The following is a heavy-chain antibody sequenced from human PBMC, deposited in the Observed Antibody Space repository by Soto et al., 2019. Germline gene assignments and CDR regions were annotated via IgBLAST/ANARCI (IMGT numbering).Heavy chain of an antibody. CDR2: IYNSGST. D-gene: IGHD3-10*01. V-gene: IGHV4-59*08. J-gene: IGHJ6*02. CDR3: AKGCMVRGVLGGNYYGLDV. Sequence: SETLSLTCTVSGGSISSYYWSWIRQPPGKGLEWIGYIYNSGSTNYNPSLKSRVTISVDTSKNQFSLKLSSVTAADTAVYYCAKGCMVRGVLGGNYYGLDVWGQGTTVTVSS. CDR1: GGSISSYY.